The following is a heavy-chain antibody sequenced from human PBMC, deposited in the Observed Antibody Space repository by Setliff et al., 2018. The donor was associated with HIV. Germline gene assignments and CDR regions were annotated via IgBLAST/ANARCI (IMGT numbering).Heavy chain of an antibody. V-gene: IGHV1-46*01. CDR2: INPSGGST. CDR1: GYTFTSYY. CDR3: ARGYYNFWSGYYDSRFPNPIDAFDI. D-gene: IGHD3-3*01. J-gene: IGHJ3*02. Sequence: ASVKVSCKASGYTFTSYYMHWVRQAPGQGLEWMGIINPSGGSTSYAQKFQGRVTMTRDTSTSTVYMELSSLRSDDTAVYYCARGYYNFWSGYYDSRFPNPIDAFDIWGQGTMVTVSS.